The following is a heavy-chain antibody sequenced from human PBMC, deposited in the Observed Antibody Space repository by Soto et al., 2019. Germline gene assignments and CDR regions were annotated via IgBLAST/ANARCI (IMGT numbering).Heavy chain of an antibody. D-gene: IGHD7-27*01. Sequence: QLQLQESGPGLVKPSETLSLTCTVSGGSISSYYWGWIRRPPGKGLEWIGSIYYSGSTNYNPSLTRRGTISVNTSNNQFSLLLSSVTAADTAVYYCASRWGNSFDYWGQGTLVTVSS. V-gene: IGHV4-39*01. CDR2: IYYSGST. CDR3: ASRWGNSFDY. CDR1: GGSISSYY. J-gene: IGHJ4*02.